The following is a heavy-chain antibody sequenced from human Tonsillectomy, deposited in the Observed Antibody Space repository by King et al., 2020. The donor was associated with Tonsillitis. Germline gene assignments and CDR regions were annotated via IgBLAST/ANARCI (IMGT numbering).Heavy chain of an antibody. V-gene: IGHV3-21*01. CDR2: ISRSSSYI. J-gene: IGHJ4*02. Sequence: DVQLVESGGDLVKPGGSLRLSCAASGFTFSDYAMNWVRQAPGKGLEWGSAISRSSSYIYYADSMKGRFNISRDNAKNSLYLQINSLRVEDTAVYYCASSRSDILTGYPLSPIDYWGQGTLVTVSS. CDR1: GFTFSDYA. D-gene: IGHD3-9*01. CDR3: ASSRSDILTGYPLSPIDY.